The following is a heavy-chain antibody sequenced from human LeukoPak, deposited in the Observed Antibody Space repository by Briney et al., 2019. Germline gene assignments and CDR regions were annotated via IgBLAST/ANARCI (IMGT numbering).Heavy chain of an antibody. CDR3: ARGGYCSSTSCFTLDY. V-gene: IGHV3-20*04. Sequence: GGSLRLSCAASGFTSDDYGMSWVRQAPGKGLEWVSGINWNGGSTGYADSVKGRFTISRDNAKNSLYLQMNSLRAEDTALYYCARGGYCSSTSCFTLDYWGQGTLVTVSS. J-gene: IGHJ4*02. CDR2: INWNGGST. D-gene: IGHD2-2*01. CDR1: GFTSDDYG.